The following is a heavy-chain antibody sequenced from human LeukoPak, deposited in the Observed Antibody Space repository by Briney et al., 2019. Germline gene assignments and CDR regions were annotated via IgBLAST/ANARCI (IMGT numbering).Heavy chain of an antibody. D-gene: IGHD3-3*01. J-gene: IGHJ4*02. V-gene: IGHV3-74*01. CDR1: GFTFGSFA. Sequence: RGGSLRLSCAASGFTFGSFAMSWVRQAPGQGLVWVSRIKGDGISTNYADSVKGRFTISRDIAKNTLYLQMNSLRAEDTGVYYCAKDHYWSIDYWGRGTLVTVSS. CDR2: IKGDGIST. CDR3: AKDHYWSIDY.